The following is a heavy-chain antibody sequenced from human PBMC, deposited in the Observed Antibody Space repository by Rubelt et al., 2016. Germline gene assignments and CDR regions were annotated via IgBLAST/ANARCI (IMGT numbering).Heavy chain of an antibody. CDR3: ARESVGATKAFDI. J-gene: IGHJ3*02. Sequence: MHWVRQAPGQGLEWMGRINPNSGGTNYAQKFQGRVTMTRDTSISTAYMELSRLRSDDTAVYYCARESVGATKAFDIWGQGTMVTVSS. D-gene: IGHD1-26*01. CDR2: INPNSGGT. V-gene: IGHV1-2*06.